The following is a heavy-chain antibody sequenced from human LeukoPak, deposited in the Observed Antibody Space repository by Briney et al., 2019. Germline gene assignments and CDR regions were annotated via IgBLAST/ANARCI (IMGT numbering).Heavy chain of an antibody. CDR3: ARDRGGNPYYYDSSGSAFDI. Sequence: GGSLRLSCAASGFTFSSYGMHWVRQAPAKGLEWVAFIRYDGSNKYYADSVKGRFTISRDNAKNSLYLQMNSLRAEDTAVYYCARDRGGNPYYYDSSGSAFDIWGQGTMVTVSS. CDR2: IRYDGSNK. J-gene: IGHJ3*02. V-gene: IGHV3-30*02. D-gene: IGHD3-22*01. CDR1: GFTFSSYG.